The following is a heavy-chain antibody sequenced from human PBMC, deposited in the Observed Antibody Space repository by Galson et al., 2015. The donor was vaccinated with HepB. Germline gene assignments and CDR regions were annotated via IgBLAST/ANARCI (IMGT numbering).Heavy chain of an antibody. CDR2: IYPGDSDT. CDR3: ARRSPYCSSTSCPLGNWFDP. V-gene: IGHV5-51*01. J-gene: IGHJ5*02. D-gene: IGHD2-2*01. Sequence: QSGAEVKKPGESLKISCKGSGYSFANCWIGWVRQMPGKGLEWMGIIYPGDSDTRYSPSFQGQVTISADKSISTAYLQWSSLKASDTAMYYCARRSPYCSSTSCPLGNWFDPWGQGTLVTVSS. CDR1: GYSFANCW.